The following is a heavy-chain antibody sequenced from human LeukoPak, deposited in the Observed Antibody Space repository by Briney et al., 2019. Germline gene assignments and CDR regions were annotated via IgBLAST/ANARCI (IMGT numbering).Heavy chain of an antibody. CDR3: ARRGYYDSSGHFDY. CDR2: TFYSGNT. CDR1: GGSISSSSYY. Sequence: SETLSLTCTVSGGSISSSSYYWGWLRQPPGKSLEWIGSTFYSGNTYYNPSLRSRVTISVDISKNQFSLKLSSVTAADTAVCYCARRGYYDSSGHFDYWGQGTLVTVSS. J-gene: IGHJ4*02. V-gene: IGHV4-39*01. D-gene: IGHD3-22*01.